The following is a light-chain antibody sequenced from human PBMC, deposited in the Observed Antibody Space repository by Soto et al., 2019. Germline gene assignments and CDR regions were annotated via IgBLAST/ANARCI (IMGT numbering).Light chain of an antibody. CDR3: QQFNTSPWT. CDR1: QSVSIW. Sequence: MTQSPSTLSASEGCRVTISCRASQSVSIWLAWYQQKPGRAPKLLIYKSSILESGVPSRFSGSGSGTEFTLTISSLQPDDFATYYCQQFNTSPWTFGQGTKVDIK. J-gene: IGKJ1*01. V-gene: IGKV1-5*03. CDR2: KSS.